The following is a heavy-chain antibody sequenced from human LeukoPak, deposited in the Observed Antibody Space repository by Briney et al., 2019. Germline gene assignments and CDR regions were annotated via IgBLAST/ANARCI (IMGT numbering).Heavy chain of an antibody. V-gene: IGHV1-18*01. CDR2: ISANNGET. CDR1: GYTFTNYS. D-gene: IGHD2-2*01. J-gene: IGHJ4*02. CDR3: ARVPPSAFQLLSADY. Sequence: ASVKVSCKASGYTFTNYSISWVRQAPGQGLEWVGWISANNGETRHAQKVQGRLTMTTETSTSTAYMDLRSLRSDDTAVCYCARVPPSAFQLLSADYWGQGTLVSVSS.